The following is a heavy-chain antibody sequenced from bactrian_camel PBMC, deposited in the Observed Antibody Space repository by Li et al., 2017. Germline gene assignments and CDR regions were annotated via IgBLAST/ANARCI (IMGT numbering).Heavy chain of an antibody. CDR2: FESDGSS. J-gene: IGHJ4*01. V-gene: IGHV3S55*01. CDR1: KITYDSHC. D-gene: IGHD8*01. CDR3: AADRYYKNGANWYRRDEYNY. Sequence: VQLVESGGGSVQAGGSLRLSCTASKITYDSHCMGWFRQTPGKEREGVAAFESDGSSTYAESVKGRFTISKANARNVIYLHMENLKPEDTAMYYCAADRYYKNGANWYRRDEYNYWGQGTQVTVS.